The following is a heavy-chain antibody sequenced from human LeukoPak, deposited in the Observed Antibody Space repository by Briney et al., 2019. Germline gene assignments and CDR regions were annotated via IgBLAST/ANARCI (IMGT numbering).Heavy chain of an antibody. Sequence: SETLSLTCTVSGGSISNYYWNWIRQPAGKGLEWVGGIYTSGSTNYNPSLKSRVTMSVDTSKNQFSLELSSVSAADTAVYYCARGQQGYYYDSSGYPASFVYWGQGTLVTVSS. V-gene: IGHV4-4*07. J-gene: IGHJ4*02. CDR2: IYTSGST. CDR1: GGSISNYY. D-gene: IGHD3-22*01. CDR3: ARGQQGYYYDSSGYPASFVY.